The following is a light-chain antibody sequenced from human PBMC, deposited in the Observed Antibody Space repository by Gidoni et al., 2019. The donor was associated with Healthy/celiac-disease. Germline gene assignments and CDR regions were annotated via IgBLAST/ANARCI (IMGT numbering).Light chain of an antibody. Sequence: PGQSITISCTGTSSDVGSYNLVSWYQQHPGKAPKLMIYEGSKRPSGVSNRFSGSKSGNTASLTISGLQAEDEADYYCCSYAGSSTLVFGGGTKLTVL. CDR2: EGS. J-gene: IGLJ2*01. CDR1: SSDVGSYNL. CDR3: CSYAGSSTLV. V-gene: IGLV2-23*01.